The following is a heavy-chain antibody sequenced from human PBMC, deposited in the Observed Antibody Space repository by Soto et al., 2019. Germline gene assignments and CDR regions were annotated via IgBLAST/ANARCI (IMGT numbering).Heavy chain of an antibody. V-gene: IGHV4-38-2*01. CDR1: GYSISSSYY. J-gene: IGHJ4*02. D-gene: IGHD1-1*01. Sequence: LTCDVSGYSISSSYYWGWIRQPPGKGLEWIGSIHHTGSTHYNPSLTSRVSISVDTSKNQHSLKLSSVPAADTAVYYCAQDRGGWLTSTTPHPCEYWRQGTRVTVSS. CDR2: IHHTGST. CDR3: AQDRGGWLTSTTPHPCEY.